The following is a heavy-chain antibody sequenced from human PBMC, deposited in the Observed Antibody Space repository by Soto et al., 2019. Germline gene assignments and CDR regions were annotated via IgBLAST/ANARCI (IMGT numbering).Heavy chain of an antibody. V-gene: IGHV3-53*01. CDR2: IYSGGST. J-gene: IGHJ4*02. D-gene: IGHD5-18*01. CDR3: ASRGYSYGYAFDY. Sequence: EGSLRLSCAASGFTVSSNYMSWVRQAPGKGLEWVSVIYSGGSTYYADSVKGRFTISRDNSKNTLYLQMNSLRAEDTAVYYCASRGYSYGYAFDYWGQGTLVTVSS. CDR1: GFTVSSNY.